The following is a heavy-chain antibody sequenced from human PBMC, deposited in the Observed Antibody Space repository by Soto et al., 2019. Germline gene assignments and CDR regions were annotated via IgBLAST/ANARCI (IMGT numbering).Heavy chain of an antibody. V-gene: IGHV4-31*03. CDR3: ARAPIITIFGVVIQAFDY. J-gene: IGHJ4*02. Sequence: PSETLSLTCTVSGGSISSGGYYWSWIRQHPGKGLEWIGYIYYSGSTYYNPSLKSRVTISVDTSKNQFSLKLSSVTAADTAVYYCARAPIITIFGVVIQAFDYWGQGTLVTVS. D-gene: IGHD3-3*01. CDR1: GGSISSGGYY. CDR2: IYYSGST.